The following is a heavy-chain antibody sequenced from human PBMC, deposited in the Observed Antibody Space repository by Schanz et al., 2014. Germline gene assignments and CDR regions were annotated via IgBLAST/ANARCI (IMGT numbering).Heavy chain of an antibody. Sequence: QVQLVQSGGEVKKPGASATVSCKASGYTFNNHGISWVRQAPGQGLEWMGWISGYNGDTNYAPKFQDRVTMTTDTSTSTACMELRSLISDDTAVFYCARGLHYDVDTSFRSYDAFDFWGQGTKVTVSP. V-gene: IGHV1-18*01. CDR3: ARGLHYDVDTSFRSYDAFDF. CDR2: ISGYNGDT. CDR1: GYTFNNHG. D-gene: IGHD3-10*02. J-gene: IGHJ3*01.